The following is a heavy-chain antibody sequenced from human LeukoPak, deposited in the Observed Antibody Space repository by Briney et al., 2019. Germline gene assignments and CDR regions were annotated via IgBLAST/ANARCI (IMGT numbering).Heavy chain of an antibody. CDR3: ARDLLLGYCSSTSCYSDAFDI. D-gene: IGHD2-2*01. J-gene: IGHJ3*02. V-gene: IGHV3-7*03. Sequence: GGSLRLSCAASGFTFSSYWMSWVRQAPGKGLEWVANIKQDGSEKYYVDSVKGRFTISRDNAKNSLYLQMNSLRAEDTAVYYCARDLLLGYCSSTSCYSDAFDIWGQGTMDTVSS. CDR2: IKQDGSEK. CDR1: GFTFSSYW.